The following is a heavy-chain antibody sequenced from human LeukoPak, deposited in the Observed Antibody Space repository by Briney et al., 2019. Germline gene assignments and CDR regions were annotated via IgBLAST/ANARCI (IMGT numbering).Heavy chain of an antibody. J-gene: IGHJ4*02. CDR3: ATQNFDY. Sequence: GGSLRLSCVASGFTLSSYAMSWVRQAPGKGLEWVSAIRSGGDTFYADSVKGRFTISRDHSGNTLYLQMNSLTAGDTAIYYCATQNFDYWGPGTLLTVSS. CDR2: IRSGGDT. V-gene: IGHV3-23*01. CDR1: GFTLSSYA.